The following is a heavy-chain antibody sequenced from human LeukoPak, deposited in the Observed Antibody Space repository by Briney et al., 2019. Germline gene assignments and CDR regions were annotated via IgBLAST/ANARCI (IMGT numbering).Heavy chain of an antibody. D-gene: IGHD6-19*01. J-gene: IGHJ4*02. CDR2: IKEDGSSQ. CDR1: GFTFSHSW. CDR3: AKGKYSSGGVPDY. Sequence: PGRSLRLSCVASGFTFSHSWMTWVRQAPGKGLEWVGHIKEDGSSQNYADSVKGRFTISRDNSKNTLYLQINSLRGEDTAVYYCAKGKYSSGGVPDYWGQGTLVTVSS. V-gene: IGHV3-7*03.